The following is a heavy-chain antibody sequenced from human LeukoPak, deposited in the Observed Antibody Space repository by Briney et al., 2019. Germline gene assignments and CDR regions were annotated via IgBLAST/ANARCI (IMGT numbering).Heavy chain of an antibody. CDR1: GFTFSSYG. D-gene: IGHD6-6*01. J-gene: IGHJ4*02. CDR3: AKDREFVYSSSLDY. V-gene: IGHV3-30*02. CDR2: IRYDGSNK. Sequence: PGGSLRLSCAASGFTFSSYGMRWVRQAPGKGLEWVAFIRYDGSNKYYADSVKGRFTISRDNSKNTLYLQMNSLRAEDTAVYYCAKDREFVYSSSLDYWGQGTLVTVSS.